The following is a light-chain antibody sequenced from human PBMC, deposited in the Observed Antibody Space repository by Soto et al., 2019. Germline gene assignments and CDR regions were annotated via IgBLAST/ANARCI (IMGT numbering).Light chain of an antibody. CDR3: QQYDNWPQS. Sequence: EIILTQSPATLSVSPGERATLSCRASQSVGTNLAWYQHRPGQAPRLLIYDSSARATGTPARLSASGSGTEFTLTISSLQSEDFAVYYCQQYDNWPQSFGGGTKVEI. CDR2: DSS. CDR1: QSVGTN. V-gene: IGKV3-15*01. J-gene: IGKJ4*01.